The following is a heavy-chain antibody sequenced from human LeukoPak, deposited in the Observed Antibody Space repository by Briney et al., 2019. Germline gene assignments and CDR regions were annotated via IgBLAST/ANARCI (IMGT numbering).Heavy chain of an antibody. D-gene: IGHD3-16*02. CDR1: GGSISSGGYY. CDR2: IYYSGST. CDR3: ARVLGWNHIFRSYLYYFDY. J-gene: IGHJ4*02. V-gene: IGHV4-31*03. Sequence: PSQTLSLTCTVSGGSISSGGYYWSWIRQHPGKGLEWIGYIYYSGSTYYNPSLKSRVTISVDTSKNQFSLKLSSVTAADTAVYYRARVLGWNHIFRSYLYYFDYWGQGTLVTVSS.